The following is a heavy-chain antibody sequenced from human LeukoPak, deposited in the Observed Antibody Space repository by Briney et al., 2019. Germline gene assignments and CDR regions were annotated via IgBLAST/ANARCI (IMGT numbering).Heavy chain of an antibody. J-gene: IGHJ6*02. D-gene: IGHD6-25*01. CDR2: IYYSGNT. CDR1: GGSISSSSYY. V-gene: IGHV4-39*07. Sequence: SETLSLTCTVSGGSISSSSYYWGWIRQPPGKGLEWIGSIYYSGNTYYNPSLRSRVTISVDTSKNRFSLNLRFVTAADTAMYYCARDQAASPDYYYYYGMDVWGQGTTVTVSS. CDR3: ARDQAASPDYYYYYGMDV.